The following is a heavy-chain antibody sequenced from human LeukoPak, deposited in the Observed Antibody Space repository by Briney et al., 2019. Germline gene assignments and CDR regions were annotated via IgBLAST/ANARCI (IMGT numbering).Heavy chain of an antibody. D-gene: IGHD6-13*01. J-gene: IGHJ4*02. CDR2: VYTSGST. CDR1: GGSISSGGYY. CDR3: ARGRGSSWYYFDS. V-gene: IGHV4-61*02. Sequence: SQTLSLTCTVSGGSISSGGYYWRWIRQPAGKGLEWIGRVYTSGSTNYNPSLKSRVTVTVDTSKNQFSLNLSSVTAADTAVYYCARGRGSSWYYFDSWGQGTLVTVSS.